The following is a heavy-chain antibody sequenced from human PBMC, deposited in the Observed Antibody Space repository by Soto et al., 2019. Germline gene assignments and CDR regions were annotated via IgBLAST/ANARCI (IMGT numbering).Heavy chain of an antibody. CDR1: GGSISSSSYY. J-gene: IGHJ4*02. Sequence: QLQLQESGPGLVKPSETLSLTCTVSGGSISSSSYYWGWIRQPPGKGLEWIGSIYYSGSTYYNPPLKGRVTISVDTSKHQFSLKLSSVTAADMAVYYCARRGSSSWYGYWGQGTLVTVSS. V-gene: IGHV4-39*01. CDR3: ARRGSSSWYGY. CDR2: IYYSGST. D-gene: IGHD6-13*01.